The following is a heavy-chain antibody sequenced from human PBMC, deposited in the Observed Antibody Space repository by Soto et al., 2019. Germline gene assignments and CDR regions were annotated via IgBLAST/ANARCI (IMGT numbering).Heavy chain of an antibody. CDR3: AKTTVTTFQPMPLGWFDP. CDR1: GFTFSSYA. D-gene: IGHD4-17*01. CDR2: ISGSGGST. V-gene: IGHV3-23*01. J-gene: IGHJ5*02. Sequence: PGGSLRLSCAASGFTFSSYAMSWVRQAPGKGLEWVSAISGSGGSTYYADSAKGRFTISRDNSKNTLYLQMNSLRAEDTAVYYCAKTTVTTFQPMPLGWFDPWGQGTLVTVSS.